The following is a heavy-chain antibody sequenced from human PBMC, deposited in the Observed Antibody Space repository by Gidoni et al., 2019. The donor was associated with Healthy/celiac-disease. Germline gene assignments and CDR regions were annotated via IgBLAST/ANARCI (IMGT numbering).Heavy chain of an antibody. CDR1: GYSISRGYY. CDR3: ARGGRDIVVVPAARTIKYWYFDL. Sequence: QVQLQESGPGLVKPSATLSLTCAVSGYSISRGYYWGWSRQPPGKGLEWLGRIYHSGSTDDNPSLKSRVTISVDTSKNQFCLKLSSVTAADTAVYYCARGGRDIVVVPAARTIKYWYFDLWGRGTLVTVSS. V-gene: IGHV4-38-2*01. CDR2: IYHSGST. J-gene: IGHJ2*01. D-gene: IGHD2-2*01.